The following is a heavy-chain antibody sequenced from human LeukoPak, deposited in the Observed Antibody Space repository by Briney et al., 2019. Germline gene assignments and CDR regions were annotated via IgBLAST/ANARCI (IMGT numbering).Heavy chain of an antibody. D-gene: IGHD6-6*01. CDR1: GFTFSSYA. V-gene: IGHV3-23*01. J-gene: IGHJ5*02. CDR2: ISGSGGGT. CDR3: AREYSSSSHNWFDP. Sequence: PGGSLRLSCAASGFTFSSYAMSWVRQAPGKGLEWVSAISGSGGGTYYADSVKGRFTISRDNSKNTLYLQMNSLRAEDTAVYYCAREYSSSSHNWFDPWGQGTLVTVSS.